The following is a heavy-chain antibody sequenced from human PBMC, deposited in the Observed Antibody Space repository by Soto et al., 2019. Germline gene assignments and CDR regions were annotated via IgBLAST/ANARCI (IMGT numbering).Heavy chain of an antibody. CDR2: IGPDGTST. CDR3: VREVIAVLGSIRWFDP. D-gene: IGHD6-19*01. CDR1: GVTFRDYW. J-gene: IGHJ5*02. Sequence: LRLSCAVSGVTFRDYWMHWVRQVPGKGLLWVSRIGPDGTSTKYADSVKGRFTISRSNPENTLYLQMNSLRAEDTGVYYCVREVIAVLGSIRWFDPWGQGTLVTVSS. V-gene: IGHV3-74*01.